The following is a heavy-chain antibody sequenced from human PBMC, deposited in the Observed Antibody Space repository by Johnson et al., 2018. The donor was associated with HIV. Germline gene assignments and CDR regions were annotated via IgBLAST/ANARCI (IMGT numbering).Heavy chain of an antibody. J-gene: IGHJ3*02. CDR3: ARERSVTIAFDI. CDR1: GFTFSDFY. Sequence: MLLVESGGGLVKPGGSLRLSCAVSGFTFSDFYMSWIRQAPGKGLEWVSYYSDSVKGRCTISRDNSKNTMYLQMNSLRAEETAVYYCARERSVTIAFDIWGQGTMVTVSS. D-gene: IGHD4-11*01. V-gene: IGHV3-11*05.